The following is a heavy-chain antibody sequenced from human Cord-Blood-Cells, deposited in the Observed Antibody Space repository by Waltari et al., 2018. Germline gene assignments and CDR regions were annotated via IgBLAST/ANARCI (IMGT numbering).Heavy chain of an antibody. CDR2: INWDDDK. CDR3: ARIYWDTFDI. D-gene: IGHD2-8*02. J-gene: IGHJ3*02. CDR1: GFSLSTSGMC. V-gene: IGHV2-70*01. Sequence: QVTLRESGPALVKPTQTLTLTCTFSGFSLSTSGMCVSRIRQPPGKALEWDAPINWDDDKYYSTSLKTRITITKDTSKNQVVLKMTNMDPVYTATYYCARIYWDTFDIWGQVTMVTVSS.